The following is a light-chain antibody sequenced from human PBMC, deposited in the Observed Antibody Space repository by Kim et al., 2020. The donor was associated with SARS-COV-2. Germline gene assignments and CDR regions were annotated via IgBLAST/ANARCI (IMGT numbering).Light chain of an antibody. CDR3: ATWDDSLDGFV. CDR1: SSKIGRSS. CDR2: DTK. Sequence: GQGVTISWCGGSSKIGRSSVNWYRQVPGTAPQRLIYDTKQRPSGVPDRLSGSKSGTSAALAISGRQSEDEADYYCATWDDSLDGFVFGGGTKVTVL. J-gene: IGLJ1*01. V-gene: IGLV1-44*01.